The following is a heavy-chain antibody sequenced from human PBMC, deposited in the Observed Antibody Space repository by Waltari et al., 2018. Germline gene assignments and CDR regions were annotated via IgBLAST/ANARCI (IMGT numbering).Heavy chain of an antibody. J-gene: IGHJ4*02. CDR2: IFIGGTT. CDR3: AREGSGWAWYFDY. V-gene: IGHV4-4*07. CDR1: GDSIGSYY. Sequence: QVQLQEWGPGLVKPAETLSLTYPVPGDSIGSYYCSWIRQPAGKGLEWIGRIFIGGTTKYNPSLSSRVSMSVDTSKNQFSLRLSSVTAADTAVYYCAREGSGWAWYFDYWGQGTLVTVSS. D-gene: IGHD6-19*01.